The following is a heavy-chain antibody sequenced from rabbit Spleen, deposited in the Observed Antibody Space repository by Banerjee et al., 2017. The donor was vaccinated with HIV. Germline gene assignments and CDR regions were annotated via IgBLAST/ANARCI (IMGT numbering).Heavy chain of an antibody. D-gene: IGHD1-1*01. Sequence: QEQLVESGGGLVQPGGSLKLSCTASGFSFSNKAVMCWVRQAPGKGLEWIACINAITGKAVYASWAKGRFTCSKTSSTTVTLQMTRLTAADTATYFCARDTSSSFSSYGMDLWGQGTLVTVS. CDR3: ARDTSSSFSSYGMDL. CDR1: GFSFSNKAV. V-gene: IGHV1S45*01. CDR2: INAITGKA. J-gene: IGHJ6*01.